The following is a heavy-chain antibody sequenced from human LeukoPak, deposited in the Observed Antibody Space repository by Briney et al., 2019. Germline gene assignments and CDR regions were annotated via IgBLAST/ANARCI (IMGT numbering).Heavy chain of an antibody. J-gene: IGHJ3*02. V-gene: IGHV4-39*07. Sequence: SETLSLTCTVSGGSISSSSYYWGWIRQPPGKGLEWIGSIYYSGSTYYNPSLKSRVTISVDTSKNQFSLKLSSVTAADTAVYYCARVQGDSLPFDIWGQGTMVTVSS. CDR2: IYYSGST. D-gene: IGHD2-21*01. CDR1: GGSISSSSYY. CDR3: ARVQGDSLPFDI.